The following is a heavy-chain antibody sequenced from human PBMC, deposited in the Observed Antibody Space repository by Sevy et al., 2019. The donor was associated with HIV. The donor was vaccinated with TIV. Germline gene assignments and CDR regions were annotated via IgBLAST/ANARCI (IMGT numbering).Heavy chain of an antibody. J-gene: IGHJ4*02. CDR3: AKIPRVYDSSGYYYFDY. Sequence: GGSLRLSCAASGFTFSSYAMSWVRQAPGKGLEWVSAISGSGGSTYYADSVKGRFTISRDNSKNTLYLQMNSLRAEDMAVYYCAKIPRVYDSSGYYYFDYWGQVTLVTVSS. CDR2: ISGSGGST. CDR1: GFTFSSYA. V-gene: IGHV3-23*01. D-gene: IGHD3-22*01.